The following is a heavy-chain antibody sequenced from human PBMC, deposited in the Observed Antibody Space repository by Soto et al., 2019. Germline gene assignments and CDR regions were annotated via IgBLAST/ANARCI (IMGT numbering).Heavy chain of an antibody. CDR2: INPNSGGT. V-gene: IGHV1-2*04. CDR3: ARDRRGYSGYAPTWYFDL. Sequence: QVQLVQSGAEVKKPGASVKVSCKASGYTFTGYYMHWVRQAPGQGLEWMGWINPNSGGTNYAQKSQGWVTMTRDTSISTAYMELSRLRSDDTAVYYCARDRRGYSGYAPTWYFDLWGRGTLVTVSS. J-gene: IGHJ2*01. D-gene: IGHD5-12*01. CDR1: GYTFTGYY.